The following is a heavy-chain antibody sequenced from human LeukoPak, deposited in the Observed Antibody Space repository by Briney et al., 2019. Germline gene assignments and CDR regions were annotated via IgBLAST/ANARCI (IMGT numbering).Heavy chain of an antibody. V-gene: IGHV4-4*07. CDR1: GGSITNYY. J-gene: IGHJ4*02. CDR3: ARAGQGYCTSASCYLSLDY. CDR2: IFTSGSA. Sequence: SETLSLTCTGSGGSITNYYWNWIRQPAGKGLEWIGRIFTSGSANYNPSLESRVTMSVDTSKNQFSLNLISVTAADTAVYYCARAGQGYCTSASCYLSLDYWGQGTLVTVSS. D-gene: IGHD2-2*01.